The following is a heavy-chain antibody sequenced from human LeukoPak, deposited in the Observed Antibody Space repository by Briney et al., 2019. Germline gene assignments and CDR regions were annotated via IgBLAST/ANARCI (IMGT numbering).Heavy chain of an antibody. CDR2: ITESGGDT. V-gene: IGHV3-23*01. CDR3: ATGYTKTSRRGDY. D-gene: IGHD3-16*02. J-gene: IGHJ4*02. CDR1: GFTFGSYA. Sequence: GGSLRLSCAGSGFTFGSYAMNWVRQAPGKGLEWISAITESGGDTYYADSVKGRFAISRDDSKNTVFLQMNSLRAEDTAMYYCATGYTKTSRRGDYWGQGTLVTVSS.